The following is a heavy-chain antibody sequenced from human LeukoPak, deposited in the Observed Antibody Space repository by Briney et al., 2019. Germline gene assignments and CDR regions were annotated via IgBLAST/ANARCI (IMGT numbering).Heavy chain of an antibody. J-gene: IGHJ4*02. V-gene: IGHV1-69*04. CDR1: GGTFSSYA. CDR2: IIPILGIA. Sequence: SVKVSCKASGGTFSSYAISWVRQAPGQGLEWMGMIIPILGIANYAQKFQGRVTITRNTSISTAYMELSSLRSEDTAVYYCARGHPKDSSGYYFDYWGQGTLVTVSS. CDR3: ARGHPKDSSGYYFDY. D-gene: IGHD3-22*01.